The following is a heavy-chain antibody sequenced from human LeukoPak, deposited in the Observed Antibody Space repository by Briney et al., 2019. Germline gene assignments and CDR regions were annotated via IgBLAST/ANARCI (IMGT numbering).Heavy chain of an antibody. V-gene: IGHV3-21*01. D-gene: IGHD3-9*01. Sequence: GGSLRLSCGASGFTFSDYSMNWVRQAPGKGLEWVSSISSSGTYIYYADSVEGRFAIARDNAENSLYLQMNSLRAEDTAVYYCARSAPSYDILTGYHYYFDYWGQGTLVTVSS. CDR1: GFTFSDYS. CDR3: ARSAPSYDILTGYHYYFDY. CDR2: ISSSGTYI. J-gene: IGHJ4*02.